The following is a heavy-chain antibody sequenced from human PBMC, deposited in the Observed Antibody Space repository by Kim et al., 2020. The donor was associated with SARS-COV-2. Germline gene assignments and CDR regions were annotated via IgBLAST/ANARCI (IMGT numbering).Heavy chain of an antibody. CDR2: ISYDGSNK. CDR1: GFTFSSYA. V-gene: IGHV3-30-3*01. D-gene: IGHD5-12*01. CDR3: ARDRREMATIGMGHDY. Sequence: GGSLRLSCAASGFTFSSYAMHWVRQAPGKGLEWVAVISYDGSNKYYADSVKGRFTISRDNSKNTLYLQMNSLRAEDTAVYYCARDRREMATIGMGHDYWG. J-gene: IGHJ4*01.